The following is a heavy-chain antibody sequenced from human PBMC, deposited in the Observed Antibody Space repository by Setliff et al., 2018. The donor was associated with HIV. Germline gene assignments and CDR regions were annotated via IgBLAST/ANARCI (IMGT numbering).Heavy chain of an antibody. D-gene: IGHD1-20*01. V-gene: IGHV1-2*02. J-gene: IGHJ3*01. CDR2: VNPKSSGT. CDR3: ARALFDNSPLYA. CDR1: GYSFTSYY. Sequence: ASVKVSCKASGYSFTSYYMHWVRQAPGQGPEWMGWVNPKSSGTKYAQKFQGRVTMTRDTSIGTAYLELNGLTSDDTAMYYCARALFDNSPLYAWRQGTMVTVSS.